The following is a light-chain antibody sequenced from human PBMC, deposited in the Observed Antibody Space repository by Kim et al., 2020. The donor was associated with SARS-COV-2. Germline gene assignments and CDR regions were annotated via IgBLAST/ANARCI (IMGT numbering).Light chain of an antibody. CDR2: YDS. CDR1: NIGSKS. J-gene: IGLJ3*02. Sequence: PGKTARITCGGNNIGSKSVAWYQQKPGQAPVLVIYYDSDRPSGIPERFSGSNSGNMATLTISRVEAGDEADYYCQVWDSSSDHRVFGGGTKLTVL. V-gene: IGLV3-21*04. CDR3: QVWDSSSDHRV.